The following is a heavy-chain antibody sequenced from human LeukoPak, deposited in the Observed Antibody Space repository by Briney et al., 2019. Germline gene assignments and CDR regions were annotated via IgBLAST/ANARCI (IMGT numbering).Heavy chain of an antibody. CDR1: GGSVSSYA. V-gene: IGHV1-69*04. CDR3: ARADYGDYFGAFAI. D-gene: IGHD4-17*01. CDR2: SIPILGIA. J-gene: IGHJ3*02. Sequence: SVKVSCKGSGGSVSSYAISWVRQAPGQGLEWMGRSIPILGIANYAQKFQGRVTITADKSTSKAYMELRSFGSEATAGDYCARADYGDYFGAFAIWGQGPMVTVSS.